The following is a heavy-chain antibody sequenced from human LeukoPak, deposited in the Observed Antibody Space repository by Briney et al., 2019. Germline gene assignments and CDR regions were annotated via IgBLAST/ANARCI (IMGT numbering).Heavy chain of an antibody. CDR2: IYYSGST. D-gene: IGHD2-2*01. CDR3: ARGTGGYQLLLYY. Sequence: PSETLSLTCTVSGGSISSGDYYWSWIRQPPGKGLEWIGYIYYSGSTYYNPSLKSRATISVDTSKNQFSLKLSSVTAADTAVYYCARGTGGYQLLLYYWGQGTLVTVSS. CDR1: GGSISSGDYY. V-gene: IGHV4-30-4*08. J-gene: IGHJ4*02.